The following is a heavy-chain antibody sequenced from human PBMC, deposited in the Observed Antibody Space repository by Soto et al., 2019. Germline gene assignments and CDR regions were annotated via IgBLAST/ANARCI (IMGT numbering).Heavy chain of an antibody. CDR1: GGSISSYY. CDR2: IYTSGST. J-gene: IGHJ6*02. Sequence: SETLSLTCTVSGGSISSYYWSWIRQPAGKGLEWIGRIYTSGSTNYNPSLKSRVTVSVDTSKNQFSLKLSSVTAADTAVYYCARGDYLPYSSGWYAGRGYYYGMDVWGQGTTVTVSS. V-gene: IGHV4-4*07. CDR3: ARGDYLPYSSGWYAGRGYYYGMDV. D-gene: IGHD6-19*01.